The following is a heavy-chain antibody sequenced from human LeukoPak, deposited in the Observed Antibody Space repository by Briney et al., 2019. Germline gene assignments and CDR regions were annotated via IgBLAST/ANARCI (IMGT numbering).Heavy chain of an antibody. Sequence: SGGSLRLSCVASGXTFSKYDMNWVXQAPGXGLEWVLYISSSGSTIYFADSVKGRFTTSRDNDKNSLYLQMNSLRADDTAVXYCARSGYLGPPYWGQGTPVTVSS. CDR3: ARSGYLGPPY. J-gene: IGHJ4*02. D-gene: IGHD2-2*01. CDR1: GXTFSKYD. V-gene: IGHV3-48*03. CDR2: ISSSGSTI.